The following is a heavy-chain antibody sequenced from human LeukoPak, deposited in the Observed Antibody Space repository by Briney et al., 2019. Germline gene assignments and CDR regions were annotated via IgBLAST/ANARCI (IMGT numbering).Heavy chain of an antibody. CDR1: GSTFSSYS. CDR2: ISSSSSYI. D-gene: IGHD5-18*01. Sequence: GGSLRLSCAASGSTFSSYSMNWVRQAPGKGLEWVSSISSSSSYIYYADSVKGRFTISRDNAKNSLYLQMNSLRAEDTAVYYCARDPVKGYSYGYTDYWGQGTLVTVSS. J-gene: IGHJ4*02. CDR3: ARDPVKGYSYGYTDY. V-gene: IGHV3-21*01.